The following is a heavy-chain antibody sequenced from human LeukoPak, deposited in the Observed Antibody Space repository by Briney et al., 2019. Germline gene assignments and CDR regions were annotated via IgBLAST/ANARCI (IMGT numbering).Heavy chain of an antibody. V-gene: IGHV3-30*02. Sequence: PGGSLRLSCAASGFTFSSYSMNWVRQAPGKGLEWVAFIRYDGSNKYYADSVKGRFTISRDNSKNTLYLQMNSLRAEDTAVYYCAKGEVPAATIDYWGQGTLVTVSS. D-gene: IGHD2-2*01. J-gene: IGHJ4*02. CDR3: AKGEVPAATIDY. CDR2: IRYDGSNK. CDR1: GFTFSSYS.